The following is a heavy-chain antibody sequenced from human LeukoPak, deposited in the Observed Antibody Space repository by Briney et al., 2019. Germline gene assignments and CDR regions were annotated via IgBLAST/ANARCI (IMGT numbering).Heavy chain of an antibody. CDR1: GGTFSSYA. V-gene: IGHV1-69*13. Sequence: SVKVSCKASGGTFSSYAISWVRQAPGQGLEWMGGIIPIFGTANYAQKFQGRVTITADESTSTAYMELSSLRSEDTAVYYCARMYYYGSGRLNYYYYYYMDVWGKGTTVTISS. CDR2: IIPIFGTA. J-gene: IGHJ6*03. D-gene: IGHD3-10*01. CDR3: ARMYYYGSGRLNYYYYYYMDV.